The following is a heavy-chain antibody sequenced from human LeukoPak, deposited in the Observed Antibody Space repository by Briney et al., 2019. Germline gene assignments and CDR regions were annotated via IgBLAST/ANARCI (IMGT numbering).Heavy chain of an antibody. Sequence: SVNLSCEVSGYTFTTYYMHWVRHAPGQGLEWVGMVETSDGNTNKTQELQGRGTMTRDTSTSTSYIELRYLRPEDAAVYYCATERSGGTSFDHWGQGTLVTVSS. V-gene: IGHV1-46*04. J-gene: IGHJ5*02. CDR3: ATERSGGTSFDH. CDR2: VETSDGNT. D-gene: IGHD2-15*01. CDR1: GYTFTTYY.